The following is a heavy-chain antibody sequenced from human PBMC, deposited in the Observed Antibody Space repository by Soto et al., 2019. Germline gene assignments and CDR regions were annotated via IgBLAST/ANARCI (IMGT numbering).Heavy chain of an antibody. J-gene: IGHJ3*02. D-gene: IGHD6-19*01. CDR3: AVEIAVAGGDAFDI. CDR2: ISSSSSNI. V-gene: IGHV3-48*01. Sequence: EVQLVESGGGLVQPGGALRLSCAASGFTFSSYSMNWVRQAPGKGLEWVSYISSSSSNIYYADSVKGRFTISRDNAKNSLCLQMNSLRAEDTAVYYCAVEIAVAGGDAFDIWGQGTMVTVSS. CDR1: GFTFSSYS.